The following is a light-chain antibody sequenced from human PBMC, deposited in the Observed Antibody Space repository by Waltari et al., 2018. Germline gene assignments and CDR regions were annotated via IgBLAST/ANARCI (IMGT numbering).Light chain of an antibody. Sequence: QSVMTQPPSASATPGQRVIISCSGSSSNIGSNFVHWYQHFPGTAPKLLIYRNNQRPSGVPDRFSGSKSGTSASLAISGLRSEDEAGYYCAAWDDSLNGVVFGGGTKLTVL. CDR1: SSNIGSNF. J-gene: IGLJ3*02. CDR2: RNN. CDR3: AAWDDSLNGVV. V-gene: IGLV1-47*01.